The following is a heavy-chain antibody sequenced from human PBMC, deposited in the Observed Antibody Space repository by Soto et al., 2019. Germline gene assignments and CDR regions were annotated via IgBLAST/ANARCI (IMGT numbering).Heavy chain of an antibody. Sequence: ASETLALTCAVYGGSFSCYYWSWIRQPPGKGLEWIGEINHSGSTNYNPSLKSRVTISVDTSKNQFSLKLSSVTAADTAVYYCERGWFGYYDYYGMDVWGQGTTVTVSS. CDR3: ERGWFGYYDYYGMDV. CDR1: GGSFSCYY. V-gene: IGHV4-34*01. D-gene: IGHD3-10*01. J-gene: IGHJ6*02. CDR2: INHSGST.